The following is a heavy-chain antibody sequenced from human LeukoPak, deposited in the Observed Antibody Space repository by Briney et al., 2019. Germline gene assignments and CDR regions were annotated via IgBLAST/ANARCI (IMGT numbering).Heavy chain of an antibody. V-gene: IGHV3-30*02. Sequence: PGGSLRLSCAASGFTFSSYGMHWARQAPGKGLEWVAFIRYDGSNKYYADSVKGRFTISRDNSKNTLYLQMNSLRAEDTAVYYCAKDHIVVPAAMLEYFQHWGQGTLVTVSS. CDR1: GFTFSSYG. CDR2: IRYDGSNK. D-gene: IGHD2-2*01. J-gene: IGHJ1*01. CDR3: AKDHIVVPAAMLEYFQH.